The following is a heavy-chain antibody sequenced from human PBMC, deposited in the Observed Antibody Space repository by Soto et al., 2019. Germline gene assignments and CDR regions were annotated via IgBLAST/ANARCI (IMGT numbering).Heavy chain of an antibody. CDR3: AYTHLVLRGPSPPDY. CDR2: LCTAGRT. D-gene: IGHD2-8*01. J-gene: IGHJ4*02. Sequence: PGGSLRLSCAASGFTVSGNCMSWVRQAPGKGLEWVSVLCTAGRTYYADSVKGRFTISRDNSKNTLYLQMNSLRAEDTVVYYCAYTHLVLRGPSPPDYWGQGTLVTVSS. V-gene: IGHV3-53*01. CDR1: GFTVSGNC.